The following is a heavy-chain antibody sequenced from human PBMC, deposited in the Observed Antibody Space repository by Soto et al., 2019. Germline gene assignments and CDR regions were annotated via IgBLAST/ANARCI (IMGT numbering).Heavy chain of an antibody. CDR3: AKDTYIIVGGTHIDL. J-gene: IGHJ5*02. V-gene: IGHV3-9*01. CDR2: ISWNSDST. D-gene: IGHD1-26*01. CDR1: GFTFDDYA. Sequence: EVHLVESGGGLVQPGRSLRLSCAASGFTFDDYAMHWVRQAPGKGLEWVSGISWNSDSTGYADSVKGRFTISRDNAKNSLFLQMNSLRAEDTALYFCAKDTYIIVGGTHIDLWGRGTLVSVSS.